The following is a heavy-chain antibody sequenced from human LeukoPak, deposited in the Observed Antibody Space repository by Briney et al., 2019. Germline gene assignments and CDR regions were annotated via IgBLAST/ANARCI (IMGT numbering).Heavy chain of an antibody. CDR1: GGSISSYY. V-gene: IGHV4-59*12. CDR3: ASDGSSGWYGWFDP. Sequence: SETLSLTCTVSGGSISSYYWSWIRQPPGKGLEWIGYIYYSGSTNYNPSLKSRVTISVDTSKNQFSLKLSSVTAADTAVYYCASDGSSGWYGWFDPWGQGTLVTVSS. J-gene: IGHJ5*02. CDR2: IYYSGST. D-gene: IGHD6-19*01.